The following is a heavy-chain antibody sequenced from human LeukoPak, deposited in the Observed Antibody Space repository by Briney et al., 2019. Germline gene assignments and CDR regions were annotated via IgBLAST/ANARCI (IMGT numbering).Heavy chain of an antibody. Sequence: ASVKVSCKASGYTFTSYGISWVRQAPGQGLEWMGWISAYNGNTNYAQKLQGRVTMTTDTSTSTAYMELRSLRSDDTVVYYCARDEKILFSAAGRKTDYWGQGTLVTVSS. CDR2: ISAYNGNT. V-gene: IGHV1-18*01. D-gene: IGHD6-13*01. CDR3: ARDEKILFSAAGRKTDY. J-gene: IGHJ4*02. CDR1: GYTFTSYG.